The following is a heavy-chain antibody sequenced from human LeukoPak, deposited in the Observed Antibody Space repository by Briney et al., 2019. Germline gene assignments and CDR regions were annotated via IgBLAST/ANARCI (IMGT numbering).Heavy chain of an antibody. J-gene: IGHJ4*02. D-gene: IGHD3-3*01. CDR2: IYPGDSDT. Sequence: GGSLQISCQGSGYSFTTYWIGWVRQMPGKGLEWMGIIYPGDSDTRYSPSFQGQVTISADKSISTAYLQWSSLKASDTAMYYCARGPRVREWLLYYFDYWGQGTLVTVSS. CDR1: GYSFTTYW. CDR3: ARGPRVREWLLYYFDY. V-gene: IGHV5-51*01.